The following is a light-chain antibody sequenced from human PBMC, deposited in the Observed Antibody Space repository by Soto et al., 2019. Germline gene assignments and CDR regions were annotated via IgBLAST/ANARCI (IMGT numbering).Light chain of an antibody. V-gene: IGKV3-15*01. J-gene: IGKJ4*01. CDR3: QQYNSWPLT. CDR1: QSVSSN. Sequence: EIVLTRSPVTLSLSPGERATLSCRASQSVSSNLAWYQQKPGQAPRLLIYGASTRATGIPARISGSGSGTEFTLTISSLQSEDFAVYYCQQYNSWPLTFGGGTKVDIK. CDR2: GAS.